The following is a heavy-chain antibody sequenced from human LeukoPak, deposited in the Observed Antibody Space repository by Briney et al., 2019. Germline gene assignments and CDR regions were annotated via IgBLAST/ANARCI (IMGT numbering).Heavy chain of an antibody. CDR2: INHSGST. V-gene: IGHV4-34*01. CDR3: ARRSGYTSGYRVVSWFDP. D-gene: IGHD5-18*01. Sequence: SETLSLTCAVYGGSFSGYYWSWIRQPPGKGLEWIGEINHSGSTNYNPSLRSRVTISIDTSRNQFSLKLRSVTAADTAVYYCARRSGYTSGYRVVSWFDPWGQGTLVTVSS. J-gene: IGHJ5*02. CDR1: GGSFSGYY.